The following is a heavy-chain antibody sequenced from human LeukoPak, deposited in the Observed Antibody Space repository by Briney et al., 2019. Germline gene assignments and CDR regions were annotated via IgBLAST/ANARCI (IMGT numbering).Heavy chain of an antibody. CDR3: AKDLLYYYDSSGYSIDY. J-gene: IGHJ4*02. D-gene: IGHD3-22*01. V-gene: IGHV3-30*02. CDR2: IRYDGSNK. CDR1: GFTFSSYG. Sequence: AGGSLRLSCAASGFTFSSYGMHWVRQAPGKGLEWVAFIRYDGSNKYYADSVKGRFTISRDNSKNTLYLQMNSLRAEDTAVYYCAKDLLYYYDSSGYSIDYWGQGTLVTVSS.